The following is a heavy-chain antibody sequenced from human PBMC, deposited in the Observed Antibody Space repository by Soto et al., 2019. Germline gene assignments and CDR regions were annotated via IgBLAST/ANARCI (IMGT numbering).Heavy chain of an antibody. J-gene: IGHJ6*03. D-gene: IGHD3-10*01. CDR1: GFTFSSYS. Sequence: GGSLRLSCAASGFTFSSYSMNWVRQAPGKGLEWVSSISSSSSYIYYADSVKGRFTISRDNSKNTLYLQMNSLRAEDTAVYYCARGAVRGGSYYYYYMDVWGKGTTVTVSS. V-gene: IGHV3-21*01. CDR2: ISSSSSYI. CDR3: ARGAVRGGSYYYYYMDV.